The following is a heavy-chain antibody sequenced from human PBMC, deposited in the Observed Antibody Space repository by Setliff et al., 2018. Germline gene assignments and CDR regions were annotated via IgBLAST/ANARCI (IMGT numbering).Heavy chain of an antibody. CDR3: AKEFTVVVPAALALDV. V-gene: IGHV3-23*01. CDR1: GFTISSSA. Sequence: PGGSLRLSCAASGFTISSSAMSWVRQAPGKGLEWVSNINPAGAKTYYADSVKGRFTISRDNSKNTLYLQMNSLRAEDTAVYYCAKEFTVVVPAALALDVWGKGTTVTVSS. CDR2: INPAGAKT. D-gene: IGHD2-2*01. J-gene: IGHJ6*04.